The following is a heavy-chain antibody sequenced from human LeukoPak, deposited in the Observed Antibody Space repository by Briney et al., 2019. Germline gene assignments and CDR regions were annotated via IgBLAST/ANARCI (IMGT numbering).Heavy chain of an antibody. Sequence: SETLSLTCTVSSGSISSYYWSWIRQPPGKGLEWIGYIYYSGSTNYNPSLKSRVTISVDTSKNQFSLKLSSVAAADTAVYYCARAPSPYESNWFDPWGQGTLVTVSS. CDR3: ARAPSPYESNWFDP. CDR2: IYYSGST. D-gene: IGHD2-8*01. V-gene: IGHV4-59*01. J-gene: IGHJ5*02. CDR1: SGSISSYY.